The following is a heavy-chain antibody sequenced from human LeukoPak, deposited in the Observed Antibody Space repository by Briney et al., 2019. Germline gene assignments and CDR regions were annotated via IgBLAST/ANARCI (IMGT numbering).Heavy chain of an antibody. Sequence: ASVKVSCKASGYTFTGYYMYWVRQAPGQGLEWMGIINPSGGSTSYAQKFQGRVTMARDTSTSTVYMELSSLRSEDTAVYYCARARCGSTSCYLRLNFDYWGQGTLVTVSS. J-gene: IGHJ4*02. CDR2: INPSGGST. D-gene: IGHD2-2*01. CDR1: GYTFTGYY. V-gene: IGHV1-46*01. CDR3: ARARCGSTSCYLRLNFDY.